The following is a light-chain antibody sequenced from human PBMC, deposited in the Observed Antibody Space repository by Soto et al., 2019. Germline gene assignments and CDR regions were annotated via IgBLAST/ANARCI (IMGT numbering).Light chain of an antibody. V-gene: IGKV3-15*01. J-gene: IGKJ4*01. CDR1: QSIINN. CDR2: GAS. CDR3: QQYNDWPPLT. Sequence: EIVMTQSPDTLSVSPGERATLSCRASQSIINNLAWYQQKPGQAPRLLIYGASIRATGFPARFSGSGSGTEFTLTISSLQSEDFAVYYCQQYNDWPPLTFSGGTKVEIK.